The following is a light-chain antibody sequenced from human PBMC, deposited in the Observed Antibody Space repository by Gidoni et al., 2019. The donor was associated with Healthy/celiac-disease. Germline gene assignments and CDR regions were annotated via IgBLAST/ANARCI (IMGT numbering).Light chain of an antibody. V-gene: IGLV3-21*03. Sequence: SYVLTQPPPVSVAPGKTARMTWGGNNIGSKSVNWYQQKPGQAPVLVVYDDSDRPSGIPERFSGSNSGNTATLTISRVEAGDEADYYCQVWDSSSDHLVFGGGTKLTVL. CDR2: DDS. CDR1: NIGSKS. CDR3: QVWDSSSDHLV. J-gene: IGLJ2*01.